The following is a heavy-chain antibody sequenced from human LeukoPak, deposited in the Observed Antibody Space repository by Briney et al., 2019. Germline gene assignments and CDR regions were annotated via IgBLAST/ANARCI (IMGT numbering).Heavy chain of an antibody. Sequence: PSETLSLTCTVSGGSISSSSYYWGWIRQPPGKGLEWIGSIYYSGSTYYNPSLKSRVTISVDTSKNQFSLKLSSVTAADTAVYYCAGHVSAVAGLPDYYFDYWGQGTLVTVSS. V-gene: IGHV4-39*01. J-gene: IGHJ4*02. CDR1: GGSISSSSYY. CDR3: AGHVSAVAGLPDYYFDY. CDR2: IYYSGST. D-gene: IGHD6-19*01.